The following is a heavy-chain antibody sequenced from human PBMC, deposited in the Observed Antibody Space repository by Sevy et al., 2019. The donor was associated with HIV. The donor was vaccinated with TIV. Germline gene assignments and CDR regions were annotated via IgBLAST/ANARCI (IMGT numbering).Heavy chain of an antibody. CDR1: GFAFSNYYA. CDR2: ISYDGSDT. Sequence: GGSLRLSCAASGFAFSNYYAMHWVRQAPGKGLEWVALISYDGSDTYYPDSVKGRFTVSRDNFKNTLFLQMNSLTTEETAVYYCARPRANYVDHYFFYAMDVWGQGTTVTVSS. V-gene: IGHV3-30-3*01. CDR3: ARPRANYVDHYFFYAMDV. D-gene: IGHD4-17*01. J-gene: IGHJ6*02.